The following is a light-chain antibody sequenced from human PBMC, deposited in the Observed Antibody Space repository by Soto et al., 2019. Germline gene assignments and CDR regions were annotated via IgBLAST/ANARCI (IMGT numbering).Light chain of an antibody. Sequence: EVAMTQSPATLSVSPGERATRSCRASRTVSTNLAWYQQKPGQAPRLLIYGASTRATGIPTRFSGSGSETEFALTISGLQSEDSAVYYCQQYNNWPPITFGQGTRLEIK. J-gene: IGKJ5*01. CDR1: RTVSTN. V-gene: IGKV3-15*01. CDR3: QQYNNWPPIT. CDR2: GAS.